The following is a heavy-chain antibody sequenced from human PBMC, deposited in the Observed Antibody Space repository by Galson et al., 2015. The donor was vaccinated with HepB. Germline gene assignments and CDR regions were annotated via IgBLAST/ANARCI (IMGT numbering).Heavy chain of an antibody. CDR2: IYYSENT. V-gene: IGHV4-61*01. J-gene: IGHJ3*02. CDR1: GGSVSSGSYY. CDR3: ARRRVYDYGGNDDAFDI. Sequence: ETLSLTCIVSGGSVSSGSYYWSWIRQPPGKGLEWIGYIYYSENTSYNRSLKSRVTISVDMSKNQFSLRLSSVTAADTAVYYCARRRVYDYGGNDDAFDIWGQGTMVTVSS. D-gene: IGHD4-23*01.